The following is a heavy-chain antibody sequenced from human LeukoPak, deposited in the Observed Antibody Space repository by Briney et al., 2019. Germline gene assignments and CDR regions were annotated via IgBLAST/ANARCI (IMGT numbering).Heavy chain of an antibody. CDR1: GFTFSSYA. D-gene: IGHD3-22*01. CDR3: VVEKYYFDSSGNYSPFDY. V-gene: IGHV3-23*01. Sequence: GGSLRLSCAASGFTFSSYAMSWVRQAPGKGLEWVSAISGSGGSTYYADSVKGRFTISRDNSKNTLYLQMNSLRAEDTAVYYCVVEKYYFDSSGNYSPFDYWGQGTLVTVPS. J-gene: IGHJ4*02. CDR2: ISGSGGST.